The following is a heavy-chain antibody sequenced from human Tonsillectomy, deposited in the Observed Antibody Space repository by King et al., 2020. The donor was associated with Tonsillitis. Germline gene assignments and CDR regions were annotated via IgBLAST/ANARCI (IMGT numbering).Heavy chain of an antibody. CDR1: GFTLSSYR. CDR3: ARAWCGGDCYSIPFDY. J-gene: IGHJ4*02. Sequence: VQLVESGGGLVQPGGSLRLSCAASGFTLSSYRMSWVRQAQGKGLEGVATIMQGGGRNSYVDSWKGGFTISRDNAENSLYLQMKSRRAEDTAVYYCARAWCGGDCYSIPFDYWGQGTLVTVSS. CDR2: IMQGGGRN. D-gene: IGHD2-21*01. V-gene: IGHV3-7*01.